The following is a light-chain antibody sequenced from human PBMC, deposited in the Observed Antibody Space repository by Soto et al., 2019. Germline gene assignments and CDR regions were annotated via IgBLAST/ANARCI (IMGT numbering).Light chain of an antibody. J-gene: IGKJ5*01. V-gene: IGKV3D-7*01. CDR1: QSISSSY. Sequence: VVLTQSPATLSLSPGEGATLSCRASQSISSSYLSWYQQRPGQAPRLLIYGASTRATGIPARFSGSGRGSGTDFTLTISSLQPEDFAVYYCQQDYNLPITFGQGTRLEI. CDR3: QQDYNLPIT. CDR2: GAS.